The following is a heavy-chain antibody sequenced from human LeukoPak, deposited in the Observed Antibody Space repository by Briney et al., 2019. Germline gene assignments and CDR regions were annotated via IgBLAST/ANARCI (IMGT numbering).Heavy chain of an antibody. J-gene: IGHJ6*02. D-gene: IGHD3-16*02. V-gene: IGHV3-74*01. CDR1: GFTFSSYS. Sequence: GGSLRLSCAASGFTFSSYSMNWVRQAPGKGLVWVSRINSDGSSTSYADSVKGRFTISRDNAKNTLYLQMNSLRAEDTAVYYCARDEAYDYVWGSYQNYYYGMDVWGQGTTVTVSS. CDR3: ARDEAYDYVWGSYQNYYYGMDV. CDR2: INSDGSST.